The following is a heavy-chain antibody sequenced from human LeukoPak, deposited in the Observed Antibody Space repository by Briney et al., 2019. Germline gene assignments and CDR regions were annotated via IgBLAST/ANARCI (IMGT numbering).Heavy chain of an antibody. CDR3: ARAPSPGSYFMYNWFDP. CDR2: ISGSGGST. CDR1: GFTFSSYA. V-gene: IGHV3-23*01. Sequence: PGGSLRLSCAASGFTFSSYAMSWVRQAPGKGLEWVSAISGSGGSTYYADSVKGRFTISRDNSKNTLYLQMNSLRAEDTAVYYCARAPSPGSYFMYNWFDPWGQGTLVTVSS. D-gene: IGHD3-10*01. J-gene: IGHJ5*02.